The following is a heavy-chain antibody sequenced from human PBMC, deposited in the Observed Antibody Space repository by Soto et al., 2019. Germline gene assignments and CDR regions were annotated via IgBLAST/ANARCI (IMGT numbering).Heavy chain of an antibody. Sequence: QVQLQESGPGLVKPSQTLSLTCTVSGGSISSGGYYWSWIRQHPGKGLEWIGYIYYSGSTYYNPSLKSRVTISVDTSKNQFSLKLSSVTAADTAVYYCATDYVWGSYRPSDAFDIWGQGTMVTVSS. CDR3: ATDYVWGSYRPSDAFDI. J-gene: IGHJ3*02. V-gene: IGHV4-31*03. D-gene: IGHD3-16*02. CDR2: IYYSGST. CDR1: GGSISSGGYY.